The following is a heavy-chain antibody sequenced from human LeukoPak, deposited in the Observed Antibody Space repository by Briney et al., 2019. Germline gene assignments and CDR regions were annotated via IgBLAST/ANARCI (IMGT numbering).Heavy chain of an antibody. D-gene: IGHD3-22*01. CDR2: IKQDGSEK. CDR1: GFTFSKYW. V-gene: IGHV3-7*01. J-gene: IGHJ6*02. Sequence: GGSLRLSCAASGFTFSKYWMNWVRQAPGKGLEGVGDIKQDGSEKYYVDSVKGRFTISRDNAKNSLYLQMNSLRAEDTAVYYCARSETTYYYDSSVYFYYYYGMDVWGQGTTVTVSS. CDR3: ARSETTYYYDSSVYFYYYYGMDV.